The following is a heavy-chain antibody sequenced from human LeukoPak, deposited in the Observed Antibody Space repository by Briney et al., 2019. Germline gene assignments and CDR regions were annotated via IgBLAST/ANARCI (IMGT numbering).Heavy chain of an antibody. CDR3: ARGSRGGSCDP. D-gene: IGHD3-10*01. CDR1: GGSISSGSYY. V-gene: IGHV4-61*02. CDR2: IYTSGST. J-gene: IGHJ5*02. Sequence: SETLSLPCTVSGGSISSGSYYWSWIRQPAGKGLEWIGRIYTSGSTNYNPSLKGRVTISVDTSKNQSSLKLSSVTAADTAVYYCARGSRGGSCDPWGQGTLVTVSS.